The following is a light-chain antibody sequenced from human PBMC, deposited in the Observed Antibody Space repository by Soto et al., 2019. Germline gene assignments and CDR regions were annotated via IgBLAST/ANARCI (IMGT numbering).Light chain of an antibody. CDR1: HSIGNY. V-gene: IGKV3-11*01. CDR3: QQRSNWPPWT. CDR2: DAT. J-gene: IGKJ1*01. Sequence: VLTQSPATLSLSPGERATLSCRASHSIGNYLVWYQQKPGQAPKLLIYDATKRAIGIPARFSGSGSGTDFSLTISGLEPEDLAVYYCQQRSNWPPWTFGQGTKVEIK.